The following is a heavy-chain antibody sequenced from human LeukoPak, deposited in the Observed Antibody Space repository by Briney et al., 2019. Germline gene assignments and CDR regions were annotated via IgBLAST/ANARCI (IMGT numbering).Heavy chain of an antibody. J-gene: IGHJ4*02. Sequence: ASVKVSCKASGYTFTSYGISWVRQAPGQGLEWMGWISAYNGNTNYAQKLQGRVTMTTDTSTSTAYMELRSLRSDDTAVYYCARDRQGYCSGGSCYSERQNGYFDYWGQGTLVTVSS. D-gene: IGHD2-15*01. CDR3: ARDRQGYCSGGSCYSERQNGYFDY. CDR1: GYTFTSYG. CDR2: ISAYNGNT. V-gene: IGHV1-18*01.